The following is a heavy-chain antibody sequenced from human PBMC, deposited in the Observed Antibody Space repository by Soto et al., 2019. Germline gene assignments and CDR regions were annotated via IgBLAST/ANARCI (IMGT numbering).Heavy chain of an antibody. J-gene: IGHJ5*02. D-gene: IGHD2-2*01. CDR2: IYYSGST. V-gene: IGHV4-31*03. Sequence: SETLSLTCTVSGGSISSGGYYWSWIRQHPGKGLEWIGYIYYSGSTYYNPSLKSRVTISVDTSKNQFSLKLSSVTAADTAVYYCARGLDCGSTRCLGLGWFDPWGQGTLVTVSS. CDR3: ARGLDCGSTRCLGLGWFDP. CDR1: GGSISSGGYY.